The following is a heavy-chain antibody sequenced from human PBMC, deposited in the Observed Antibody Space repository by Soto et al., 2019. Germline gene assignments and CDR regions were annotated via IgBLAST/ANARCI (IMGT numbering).Heavy chain of an antibody. Sequence: GGSLRLSCAASGFTFSTYWMHWVRQVPGKGPVWVSHINIDGSDTTYADAVKGRFTISRDNTKNSVYLQMNSLRAEDTAVYYCVFGCYSCADKHYHYDYWRQGTLVTGSS. J-gene: IGHJ4*02. V-gene: IGHV3-74*01. CDR3: VFGCYSCADKHYHYDY. CDR2: INIDGSDT. CDR1: GFTFSTYW. D-gene: IGHD3-16*02.